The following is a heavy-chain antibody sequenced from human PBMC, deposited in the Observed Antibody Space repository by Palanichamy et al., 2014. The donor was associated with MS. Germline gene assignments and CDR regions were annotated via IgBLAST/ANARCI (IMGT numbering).Heavy chain of an antibody. CDR3: AKDRSGGADDRLNY. V-gene: IGHV3-23*01. J-gene: IGHJ4*02. D-gene: IGHD2-15*01. CDR1: GFILNNYA. CDR2: ISGSGGST. Sequence: EVQLLESGGGLVQPGGSLRLTCATSGFILNNYAMSWVRQAPGKGLEWVSVISGSGGSTYYADSVKGRFTISRDNSKNTLYLQMNSLRAEDTAVYYCAKDRSGGADDRLNYWGQGTLVTVSS.